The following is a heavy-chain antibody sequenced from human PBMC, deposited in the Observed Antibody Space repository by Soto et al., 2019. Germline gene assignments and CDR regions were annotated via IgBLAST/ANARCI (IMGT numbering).Heavy chain of an antibody. Sequence: PGGSLRLSCAASGFTFSDYFMSWIRQAPGKGLEWVSYISSSSSYTKYADSVKGRFTISRDNAKNSLYLQMNSLRAEDTAVYYCARDHYYGSGTPGYWGQGTLVTVSS. V-gene: IGHV3-11*05. D-gene: IGHD3-10*01. CDR3: ARDHYYGSGTPGY. CDR1: GFTFSDYF. CDR2: ISSSSSYT. J-gene: IGHJ4*02.